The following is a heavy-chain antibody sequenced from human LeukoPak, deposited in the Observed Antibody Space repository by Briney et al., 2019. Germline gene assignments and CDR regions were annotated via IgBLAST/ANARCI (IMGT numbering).Heavy chain of an antibody. J-gene: IGHJ6*02. CDR2: IKSKTDGGTI. CDR3: TAAVNGATSYYYYYGMDV. D-gene: IGHD1-26*01. V-gene: IGHV3-15*01. Sequence: PGGSLGLSCAASGFTFSNAWMSWVRQATGKGLEWVGRIKSKTDGGTIEYAAPVKGRFAISRDDSTNTLYLQMNSLKTEDTAVYYCTAAVNGATSYYYYYGMDVWGLGATVTVSS. CDR1: GFTFSNAW.